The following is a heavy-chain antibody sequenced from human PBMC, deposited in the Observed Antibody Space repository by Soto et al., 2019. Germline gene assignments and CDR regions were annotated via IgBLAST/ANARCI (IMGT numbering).Heavy chain of an antibody. D-gene: IGHD6-19*01. CDR1: GYIFTSDG. CDR2: IYPSDSDT. Sequence: GEALKISCKFSGYIFTSDGVGGVRQMPGKGLEWMGIIYPSDSDTRYSPSFQGQVTISADKSISTAYLQWSSLKASDTAMYYCERNFVGSSDDFDIRGQRKMVPVS. J-gene: IGHJ3*02. V-gene: IGHV5-51*01. CDR3: ERNFVGSSDDFDI.